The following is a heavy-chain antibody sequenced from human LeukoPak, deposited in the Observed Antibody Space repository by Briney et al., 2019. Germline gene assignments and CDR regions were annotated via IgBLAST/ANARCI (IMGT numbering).Heavy chain of an antibody. V-gene: IGHV4-39*07. D-gene: IGHD3-3*01. CDR1: GGSISSSSYY. CDR2: IYYSGST. Sequence: PSETLSLTCTVSGGSISSSSYYWGWIRQPPGKGLEWIGSIYYSGSTYYNPSLKSRVTISVDTSKNQFSLKLSSVTAADTAVYYCARVTRTYDFWSGYLNWFDPWGQGTLVTVSS. CDR3: ARVTRTYDFWSGYLNWFDP. J-gene: IGHJ5*02.